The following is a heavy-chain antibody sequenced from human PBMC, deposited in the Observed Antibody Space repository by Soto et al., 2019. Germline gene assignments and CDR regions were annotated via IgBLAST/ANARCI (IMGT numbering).Heavy chain of an antibody. J-gene: IGHJ5*02. CDR2: IHGSGAGT. CDR3: AKDAVARNGGWDWFDP. V-gene: IGHV3-23*01. D-gene: IGHD6-19*01. Sequence: EVQLLESGGGLVQPGGSLRLSCAASGFTFSNYAMSWVRQAPGKGLEWVSSIHGSGAGTYYADSVKGRFTVSRDDSKETLYFQMSSLTVDDTAVYYCAKDAVARNGGWDWFDPWGQGTLVTVAS. CDR1: GFTFSNYA.